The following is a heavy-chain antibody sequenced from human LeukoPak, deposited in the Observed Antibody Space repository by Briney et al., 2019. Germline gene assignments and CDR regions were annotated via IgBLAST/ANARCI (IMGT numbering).Heavy chain of an antibody. J-gene: IGHJ1*01. Sequence: GASVKVSCKASGYTFTSYGISWVRQAPGQGLEWMGWISAYNGNTNYAQKLQGRVTMTTDTSTGTAYMELRSLRSDDTAVYYCARVRCSGGSCRFEWPFQHWGQGTLVTVSS. CDR2: ISAYNGNT. CDR3: ARVRCSGGSCRFEWPFQH. CDR1: GYTFTSYG. D-gene: IGHD2-15*01. V-gene: IGHV1-18*01.